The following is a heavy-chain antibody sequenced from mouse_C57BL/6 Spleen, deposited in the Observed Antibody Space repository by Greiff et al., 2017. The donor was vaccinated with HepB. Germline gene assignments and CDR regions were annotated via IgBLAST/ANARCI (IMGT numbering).Heavy chain of an antibody. Sequence: QVQLQQSGAALARPGASVKLSCKASGYTFTSYGISWVKQRTGQGLEWIGEIYPRSGNTYYNEKFKGKATLTADKSSSPAYMELRSLTSEDSAVYVGARAVAGGFAYWGQGTLVTVSA. J-gene: IGHJ3*01. CDR2: IYPRSGNT. CDR1: GYTFTSYG. V-gene: IGHV1-81*01. CDR3: ARAVAGGFAY. D-gene: IGHD1-1*02.